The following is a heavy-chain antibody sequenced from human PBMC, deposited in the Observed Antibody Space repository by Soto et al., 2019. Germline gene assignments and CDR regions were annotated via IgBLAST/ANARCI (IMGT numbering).Heavy chain of an antibody. CDR3: ARGLSSPSAAGV. D-gene: IGHD6-6*01. CDR2: VHDTGTT. V-gene: IGHV4-39*01. CDR1: GGSVSSGGNY. J-gene: IGHJ4*02. Sequence: QLQLQESGPGLVKPSETLSLTCAVSGGSVSSGGNYWGWIRQSPGKGLEWIGSVHDTGTTHYNPSLTSRFTISVDTSKNQFSLNVISVTAADTAVYYCARGLSSPSAAGVWGQGTLVTVSS.